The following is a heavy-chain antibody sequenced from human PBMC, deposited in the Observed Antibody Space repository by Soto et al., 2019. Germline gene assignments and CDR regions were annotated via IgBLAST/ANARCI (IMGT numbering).Heavy chain of an antibody. CDR2: IGTAGDT. V-gene: IGHV3-13*01. Sequence: PVGSLRLSCEASGFTFSGFDMHWVRQPTGKGLEWVSTIGTAGDTYYAVSVEGRFTISRDNAKNSLSLQMNSLRAGDTAVYFCARGQEVGAHFFDSWGQGTQVTVSS. J-gene: IGHJ4*02. CDR1: GFTFSGFD. D-gene: IGHD2-15*01. CDR3: ARGQEVGAHFFDS.